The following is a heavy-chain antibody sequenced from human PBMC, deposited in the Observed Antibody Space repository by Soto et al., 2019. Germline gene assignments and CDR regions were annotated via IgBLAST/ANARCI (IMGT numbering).Heavy chain of an antibody. Sequence: XESLSLTCTVSGGSISSYYGSWIRQPAGKGLEWIGRIYTSVSTNYNPSLKSRVTMSVDTSKNQFSLKLSSVTAADTAVYYCARELDIVVVTADLTYYYGMDVWGQGTTVTVSS. CDR1: GGSISSYY. CDR2: IYTSVST. J-gene: IGHJ6*02. D-gene: IGHD2-2*01. CDR3: ARELDIVVVTADLTYYYGMDV. V-gene: IGHV4-4*07.